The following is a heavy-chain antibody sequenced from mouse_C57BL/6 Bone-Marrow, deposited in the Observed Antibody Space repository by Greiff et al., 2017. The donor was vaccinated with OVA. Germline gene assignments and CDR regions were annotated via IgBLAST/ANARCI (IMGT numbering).Heavy chain of an antibody. CDR3: ARRHYDYDAFAY. D-gene: IGHD2-4*01. CDR2: ISNGGGST. V-gene: IGHV5-12*01. J-gene: IGHJ3*01. CDR1: GFTFSDYY. Sequence: EVKLMESGGGLVQPGGSLKLSCAASGFTFSDYYMYWVRQTPEKRLEWVAYISNGGGSTYYPDTVKGRFTISRDNAKYTLYLQMSRLKSEDTAMYYCARRHYDYDAFAYWGQGTLVTVSA.